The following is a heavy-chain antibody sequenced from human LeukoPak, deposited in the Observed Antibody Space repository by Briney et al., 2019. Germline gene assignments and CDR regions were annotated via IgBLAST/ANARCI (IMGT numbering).Heavy chain of an antibody. CDR2: IYYSGST. CDR3: ARSCGGDCYSFDY. V-gene: IGHV4-59*01. D-gene: IGHD2-21*02. J-gene: IGHJ4*02. CDR1: GVSISSYY. Sequence: MSSETLSLTCTVSGVSISSYYWSWIRQPPGKGLEWIGYIYYSGSTNYNPSLKSRVTISVDTSKNQFSLKLSSATAADTAVYYCARSCGGDCYSFDYWGQGTLVTVSS.